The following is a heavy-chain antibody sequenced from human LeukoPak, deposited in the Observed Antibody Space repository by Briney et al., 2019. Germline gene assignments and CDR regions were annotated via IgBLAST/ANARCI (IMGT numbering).Heavy chain of an antibody. V-gene: IGHV4-39*07. Sequence: SETLSLTCTVSGGSISSSIYHWGWIRQSPGKGLEWIGTVDNPGSTHYNPSLKSRVTISLDTSKNQFSLKLSSMTAADTAIYYCARSQLMITFGGIIVIPTNWFDPWGQGTLVTVSS. J-gene: IGHJ5*02. CDR3: ARSQLMITFGGIIVIPTNWFDP. CDR1: GGSISSSIYH. D-gene: IGHD3-16*02. CDR2: VDNPGST.